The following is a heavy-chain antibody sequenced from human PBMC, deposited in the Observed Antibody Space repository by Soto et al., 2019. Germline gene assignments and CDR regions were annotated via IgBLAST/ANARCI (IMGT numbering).Heavy chain of an antibody. V-gene: IGHV1-18*01. CDR2: ISAHNGNT. CDR3: ARGRYGDY. CDR1: GYAFTTYG. J-gene: IGHJ4*02. Sequence: QVHLVQSGAEVKKPGASVKVSCKGSGYAFTTYGITWVRQAPGQGLEWMGWISAHNGNTNYAQKLQDRVTVTRDTSASTAYMELRSLRSDDTAVYYCARGRYGDYWGQGALVTVSS. D-gene: IGHD1-1*01.